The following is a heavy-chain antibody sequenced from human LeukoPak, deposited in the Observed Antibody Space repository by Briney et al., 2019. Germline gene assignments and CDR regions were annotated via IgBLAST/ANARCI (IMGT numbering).Heavy chain of an antibody. Sequence: GGSLRLSCVASGFTFSSYWMSWVRQAPGKGLEWVANIKQDGSEKYYVDSVKGRFTISRDNAKNSLYLQMNSLRAEDTAVYYCARVSYSNYGGYFDYWGQGTLVTVSS. CDR2: IKQDGSEK. V-gene: IGHV3-7*01. J-gene: IGHJ4*02. CDR1: GFTFSSYW. D-gene: IGHD4-11*01. CDR3: ARVSYSNYGGYFDY.